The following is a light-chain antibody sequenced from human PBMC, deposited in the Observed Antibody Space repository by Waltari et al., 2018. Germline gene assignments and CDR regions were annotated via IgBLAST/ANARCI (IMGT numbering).Light chain of an antibody. CDR3: LLHYSGAWV. CDR1: SGAVAGGQT. J-gene: IGLJ3*02. CDR2: DTS. Sequence: QAVVTQEPSLTVSPGGTVTLTCASSSGAVAGGQTPCWFQQKPGQAPRTLIYDTSKKHSWTPARFSGSLLGGKAALSLSGAQPDDEADYYCLLHYSGAWVFGGGTKLTVL. V-gene: IGLV7-46*01.